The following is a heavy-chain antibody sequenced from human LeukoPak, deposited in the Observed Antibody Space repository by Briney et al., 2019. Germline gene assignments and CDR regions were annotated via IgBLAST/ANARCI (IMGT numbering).Heavy chain of an antibody. J-gene: IGHJ4*02. CDR1: GFTFSFYA. Sequence: GGSLRLSCAASGFTFSFYAMYWVRQAPGKGLEWVSAISGSGGSTSYADSVKGRFTISRDNSENTLYLQMNSLRAEDTAVYYCAKGEGAMVRGIVDYWGQGTLVTVSS. D-gene: IGHD3-10*01. V-gene: IGHV3-23*01. CDR3: AKGEGAMVRGIVDY. CDR2: ISGSGGST.